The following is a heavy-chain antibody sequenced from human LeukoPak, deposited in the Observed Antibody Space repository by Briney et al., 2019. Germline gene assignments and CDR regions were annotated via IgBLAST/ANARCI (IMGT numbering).Heavy chain of an antibody. D-gene: IGHD3-22*01. V-gene: IGHV3-23*01. CDR2: ISGSGGST. CDR1: GFTLSRYI. J-gene: IGHJ4*02. Sequence: GGSLRLSCIASGFTLSRYIMNWVRQAPGKGLEWVSAISGSGGSTYYADSVKGRFTISRDNSKNTLYLQMNSLRAEDTAVYYCAKGSRPKPNSSGDYFDYWGQGTLVTVSS. CDR3: AKGSRPKPNSSGDYFDY.